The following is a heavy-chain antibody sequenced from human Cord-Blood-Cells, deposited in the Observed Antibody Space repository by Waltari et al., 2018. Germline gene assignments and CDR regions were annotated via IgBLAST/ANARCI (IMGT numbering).Heavy chain of an antibody. D-gene: IGHD1-26*01. CDR1: GCTTSRYS. CDR2: IYTSGST. Sequence: QVQLQESGPGLVKPSETLSLTCTVSGCTTSRYSRSWIRQPAGKGLEWIGRIYTSGSTNYNPSLKSRVTMSVDTSKNQFSLKLSSVTAADTAVYYCALSSGSYPADYWGQGTLVTVSS. CDR3: ALSSGSYPADY. V-gene: IGHV4-4*07. J-gene: IGHJ4*02.